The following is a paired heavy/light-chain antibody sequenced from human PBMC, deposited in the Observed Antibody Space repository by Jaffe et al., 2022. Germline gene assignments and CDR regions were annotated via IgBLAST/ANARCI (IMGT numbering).Heavy chain of an antibody. J-gene: IGHJ4*02. CDR1: GFSFSGSA. V-gene: IGHV3-73*02. CDR3: TRHHDYGDYVAPLDY. Sequence: DVEVVESGGGLVQPGGSLKLSCATSGFSFSGSALHWVRQASGKGLEWLGRIRSASKNYATVYAASVKGRFSISRDDSQSTAYLQMNSLKTDDTAVYYCTRHHDYGDYVAPLDYWGQGTLVIVSS. D-gene: IGHD4-17*01. CDR2: IRSASKNYAT.
Light chain of an antibody. CDR2: DVS. CDR3: SSYVTSSSPYWV. Sequence: QSALTQPASVSGSPGQSLTISCTGTSGDIGGHNYVSWYQHHPGKAPKLLIFDVSLRPSDIPDRFSGSKSGNTASLTISGLHAGDEADYYCSSYVTSSSPYWVFGGGTKLTVL. J-gene: IGLJ3*02. V-gene: IGLV2-14*03. CDR1: SGDIGGHNY.